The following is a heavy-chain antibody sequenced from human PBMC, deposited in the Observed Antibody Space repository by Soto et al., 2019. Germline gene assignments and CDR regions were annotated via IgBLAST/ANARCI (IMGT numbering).Heavy chain of an antibody. D-gene: IGHD3-3*01. J-gene: IGHJ3*02. V-gene: IGHV4-59*01. CDR3: ARAGDYDFWSGYSNDAFDI. CDR2: IYYSGST. CDR1: SSSMSGYY. Sequence: SETLSLTCTVSSSSMSGYYWNWIRQPPGKGLEWIGYIYYSGSTNYNPSLKSRSTISVDTSKNQFSLKLSSVTAPHTAAYYCARAGDYDFWSGYSNDAFDIWGQGTMVTVSS.